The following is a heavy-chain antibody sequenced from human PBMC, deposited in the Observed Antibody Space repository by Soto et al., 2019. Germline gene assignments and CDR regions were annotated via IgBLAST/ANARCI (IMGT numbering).Heavy chain of an antibody. V-gene: IGHV1-2*04. Sequence: GASVKVSCKASGYTFTGYYMHWVRQAPGQGLEWMGWINPNSGGTNYAQKFQGWVTMTRDTSISTAYMELSRLRSDDTAVYYCARDTDFDFWGGHYSRMAVWSQGTTVTVAS. J-gene: IGHJ6*02. CDR1: GYTFTGYY. CDR3: ARDTDFDFWGGHYSRMAV. D-gene: IGHD3-3*01. CDR2: INPNSGGT.